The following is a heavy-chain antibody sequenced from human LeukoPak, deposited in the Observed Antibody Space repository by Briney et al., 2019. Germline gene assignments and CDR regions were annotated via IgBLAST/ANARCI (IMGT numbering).Heavy chain of an antibody. Sequence: RASVKVSCKASGYTFTSYYMHWVRQAPGQGLEWMGIINPSGGSTSHAQKFQGRVTMTRDTSTSTVYMELSSLRSEDTAVYYCARDTNPSSSSGYYGSGSYYNPLDYWGQGTLVTVSS. V-gene: IGHV1-46*03. D-gene: IGHD3-10*01. CDR1: GYTFTSYY. CDR3: ARDTNPSSSSGYYGSGSYYNPLDY. CDR2: INPSGGST. J-gene: IGHJ4*02.